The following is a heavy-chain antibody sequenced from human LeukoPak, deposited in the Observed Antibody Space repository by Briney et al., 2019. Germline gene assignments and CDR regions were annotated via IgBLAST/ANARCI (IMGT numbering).Heavy chain of an antibody. D-gene: IGHD3-22*01. CDR1: GGSISSHY. CDR2: IYHSGST. V-gene: IGHV4-30-2*01. Sequence: SETLSLTCTVSGGSISSHYWSRIRQPPGKGLEWIGYIYHSGSTYYNPSLKSRVTISVDRSKNQFSLKLSSVTAADTAVYYCARGENYDTPFDYWGQGTLVTVSS. J-gene: IGHJ4*02. CDR3: ARGENYDTPFDY.